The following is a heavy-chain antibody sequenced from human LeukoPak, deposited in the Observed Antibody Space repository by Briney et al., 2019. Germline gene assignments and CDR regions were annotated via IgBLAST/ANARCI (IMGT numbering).Heavy chain of an antibody. J-gene: IGHJ3*02. Sequence: SETLSLTCTASGGSISSYYWSWIRQPPGKGLEWIGYIYYSGSTNYNPSLKSRVTMSLDTSKNQFSLNLTSVTAADTAVYYCARVLFTEEDAFDIWGQGTMVTVSS. CDR1: GGSISSYY. V-gene: IGHV4-59*12. CDR2: IYYSGST. CDR3: ARVLFTEEDAFDI.